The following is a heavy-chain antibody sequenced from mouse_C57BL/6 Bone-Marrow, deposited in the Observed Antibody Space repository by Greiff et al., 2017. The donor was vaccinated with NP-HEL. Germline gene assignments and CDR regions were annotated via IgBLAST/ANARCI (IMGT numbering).Heavy chain of an antibody. Sequence: EVKVEESGGGLVQPGGSLKLSCAASGFTFSDYYMYWVRQTPEKRLEWVAYISNGGGSTYYPDTVKGRFTFSRDNAKNTVYLQMSSLKSEDTAMYYCARLYSDCDGAFAYWGQGTLVTVSA. CDR3: ARLYSDCDGAFAY. D-gene: IGHD2-4*01. CDR2: ISNGGGST. CDR1: GFTFSDYY. V-gene: IGHV5-12*01. J-gene: IGHJ3*01.